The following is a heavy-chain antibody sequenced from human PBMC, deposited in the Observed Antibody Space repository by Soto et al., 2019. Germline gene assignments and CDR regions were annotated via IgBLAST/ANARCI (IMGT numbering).Heavy chain of an antibody. Sequence: GRNPKLSSAAYGFTFSIYDMHWVRQATGKGLEWVSAIGTAGDTYYPGSVKGRFTISRENAKNSLYLQMNSLRAGDTAVYYCARMNYDFWSCYFGVDYSSCGMDFWCQGISVSVS. D-gene: IGHD3-3*01. CDR1: GFTFSIYD. V-gene: IGHV3-13*01. J-gene: IGHJ6*02. CDR2: IGTAGDT. CDR3: ARMNYDFWSCYFGVDYSSCGMDF.